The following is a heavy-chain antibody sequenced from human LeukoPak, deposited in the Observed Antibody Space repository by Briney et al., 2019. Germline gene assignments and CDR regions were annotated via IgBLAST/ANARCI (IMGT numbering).Heavy chain of an antibody. D-gene: IGHD1-26*01. CDR3: ARHGGSLGYFDY. Sequence: PSETLSLTCTVSGGSISTYYWSWIRQTPGKGLEWIGYVHDSVTTNYNPSLKGRVTISSDTSKNQFSLNLRSVSAADTATYYCARHGGSLGYFDYWGHGTLVTVSS. V-gene: IGHV4-59*08. J-gene: IGHJ4*01. CDR1: GGSISTYY. CDR2: VHDSVTT.